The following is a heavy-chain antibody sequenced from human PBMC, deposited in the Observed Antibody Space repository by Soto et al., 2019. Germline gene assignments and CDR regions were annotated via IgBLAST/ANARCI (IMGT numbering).Heavy chain of an antibody. D-gene: IGHD3-3*01. Sequence: SGGSLRLSCAASGFTFSDYYMSWIRQAPGKGLEWVSYISSSSYTNYADSVKGRFTISRDNAKNSLYLQMNSLRAEDTAVYYCARAYDFWAPFDYWGQGTLVTVSS. V-gene: IGHV3-11*06. CDR2: ISSSSYT. CDR1: GFTFSDYY. CDR3: ARAYDFWAPFDY. J-gene: IGHJ4*02.